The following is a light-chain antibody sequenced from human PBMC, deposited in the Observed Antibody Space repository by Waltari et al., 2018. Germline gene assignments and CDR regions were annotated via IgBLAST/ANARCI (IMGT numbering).Light chain of an antibody. CDR2: RES. CDR1: NIGSKN. J-gene: IGLJ2*01. V-gene: IGLV3-9*01. CDR3: QVWDSSTVV. Sequence: SYELTQPLSVSVALGQTARITCGGNNIGSKNVHWYQQRPGQAPVLVIYRESNRPSGIPERFSASNSGNPATLTISRAQAGDEADYYCQVWDSSTVVFAGGTKLTVL.